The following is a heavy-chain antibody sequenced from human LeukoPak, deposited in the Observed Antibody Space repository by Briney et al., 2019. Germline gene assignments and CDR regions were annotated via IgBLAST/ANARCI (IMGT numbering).Heavy chain of an antibody. Sequence: GGSLRLSCAASGFTFSTYYMHWVRQAPGKGLAWVSRIVNDGGTTTYAGSVKGRFTISRDNAKNTLFLQMNSLRVEDTAVYYCARESSDYGDYDAFDIWGRGTMVTVSS. CDR3: ARESSDYGDYDAFDI. V-gene: IGHV3-74*01. D-gene: IGHD4-17*01. J-gene: IGHJ3*02. CDR2: IVNDGGTT. CDR1: GFTFSTYY.